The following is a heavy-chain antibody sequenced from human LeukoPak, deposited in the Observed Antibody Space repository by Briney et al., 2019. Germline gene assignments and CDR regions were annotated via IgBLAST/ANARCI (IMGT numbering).Heavy chain of an antibody. CDR3: ANPSDYYDSSGYYY. CDR1: GFTFSDYY. V-gene: IGHV3-11*01. CDR2: ISSSGSTI. J-gene: IGHJ4*02. Sequence: PGGSLRLSCAASGFTFSDYYMSWIRQAPGKGLEWVSYISSSGSTIYYADSVKGRFTISRDNAKNSLYLQMNSLRAEDTAVYYCANPSDYYDSSGYYYWGQGTLVTVSS. D-gene: IGHD3-22*01.